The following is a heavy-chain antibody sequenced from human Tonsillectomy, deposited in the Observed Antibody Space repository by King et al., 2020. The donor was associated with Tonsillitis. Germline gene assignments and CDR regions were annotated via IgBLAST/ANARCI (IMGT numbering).Heavy chain of an antibody. D-gene: IGHD3-3*01. CDR3: ARGNYDLWSGYPDYFDY. CDR1: GGSFSDYY. CDR2: INHSGST. J-gene: IGHJ4*02. V-gene: IGHV4-34*01. Sequence: VQLQQWGAGLLKPSESLSLTCAVYGGSFSDYYCSWIRQPPGKGLEWIGEINHSGSTNYNPSLKSRVTISVDTSKNQFSLKLSSVTAADTAAYFCARGNYDLWSGYPDYFDYWGRGTLVTVSS.